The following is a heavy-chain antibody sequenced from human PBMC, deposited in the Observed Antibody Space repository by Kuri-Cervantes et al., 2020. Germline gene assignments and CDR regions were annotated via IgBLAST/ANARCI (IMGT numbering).Heavy chain of an antibody. Sequence: LRLSCTVSGGSISSGDYYWSWIRQPPGKGLEWIGYIYYSGSTYYNPSLKSRVTISVDTSKNQFSLKLSSVTAADTAMYYCGRFSYHSSGRNYYFDQWGQGTLVTVSS. CDR2: IYYSGST. CDR3: GRFSYHSSGRNYYFDQ. J-gene: IGHJ4*02. V-gene: IGHV4-30-4*01. CDR1: GGSISSGDYY. D-gene: IGHD6-19*01.